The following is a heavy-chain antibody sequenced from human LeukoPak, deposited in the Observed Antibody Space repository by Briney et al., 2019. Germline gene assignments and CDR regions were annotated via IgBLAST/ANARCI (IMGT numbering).Heavy chain of an antibody. Sequence: SETLFLTCTVSGGSISSSSYYWGWIRQPPGKGLEWIGSIYYSGSTYYNPSLKSRVTISVDTSKNQFSLKLSSVTAADTAVYYCARDERQLNWFDPWGQGTLVTVSS. D-gene: IGHD5-18*01. V-gene: IGHV4-39*07. CDR2: IYYSGST. J-gene: IGHJ5*02. CDR1: GGSISSSSYY. CDR3: ARDERQLNWFDP.